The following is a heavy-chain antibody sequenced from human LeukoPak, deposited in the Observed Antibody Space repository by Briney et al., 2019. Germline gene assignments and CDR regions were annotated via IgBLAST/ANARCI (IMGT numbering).Heavy chain of an antibody. Sequence: GGSLRLSCAASGFTVVRNYMGWVRQAPGKGLEWVSVIYAGDTTNYTDSVKGRFTMSRDNSKNTVHLRMNSLRVDDTAVYYCASLNWHYYFMDVWGQGTTVIVSS. CDR1: GFTVVRNY. D-gene: IGHD3-3*02. CDR3: ASLNWHYYFMDV. CDR2: IYAGDTT. V-gene: IGHV3-53*01. J-gene: IGHJ6*03.